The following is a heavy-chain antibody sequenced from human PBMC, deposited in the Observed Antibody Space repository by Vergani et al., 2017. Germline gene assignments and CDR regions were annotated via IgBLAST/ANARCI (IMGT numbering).Heavy chain of an antibody. J-gene: IGHJ4*02. CDR2: IQFDGSNQ. V-gene: IGHV3-30*02. D-gene: IGHD3-16*01. CDR1: GFTLSNYD. Sequence: QVQLVESGGGVVQRGGSLRLSCATSGFTLSNYDMQWIRQGPGKGLEFVAFIQFDGSNQYYADSVKGRFTLSRDFSKNTLYLQRNSLRTDDTATYYCAKHFRGWGIDYWGQGTQFIVSS. CDR3: AKHFRGWGIDY.